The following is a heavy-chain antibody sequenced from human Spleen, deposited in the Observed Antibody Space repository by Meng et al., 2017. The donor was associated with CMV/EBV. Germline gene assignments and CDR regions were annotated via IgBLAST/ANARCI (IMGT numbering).Heavy chain of an antibody. J-gene: IGHJ5*02. D-gene: IGHD2-2*01. CDR3: ARAVVVPAAVGLAWFDT. CDR2: IIPIFDKL. Sequence: GTLSKLAFAWVRQAPGQGLEWVGGIIPIFDKLDYAKNFQGRVTIATDESTTTVFLEMTSLRSEDTAIYFCARAVVVPAAVGLAWFDTWGQGTLVTVSS. V-gene: IGHV1-69*05. CDR1: GTLSKLA.